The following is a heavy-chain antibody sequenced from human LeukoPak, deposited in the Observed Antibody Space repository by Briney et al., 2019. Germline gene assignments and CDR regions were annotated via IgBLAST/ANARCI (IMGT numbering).Heavy chain of an antibody. CDR2: ISDIGSI. V-gene: IGHV4-59*08. D-gene: IGHD2/OR15-2a*01. J-gene: IGHJ4*02. CDR1: GGSISSYY. CDR3: AGHHPRNTVDF. Sequence: TSETLSLTCTVSGGSISSYYWSWIRQPPGKGLEWIAYISDIGSINYNPSLKSRVTISLETSKNQFSLKLSSVTAGDTAVYYCAGHHPRNTVDFWGQGTLVTVSS.